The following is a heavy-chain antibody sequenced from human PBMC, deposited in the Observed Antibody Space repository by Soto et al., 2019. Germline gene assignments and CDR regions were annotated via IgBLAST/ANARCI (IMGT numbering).Heavy chain of an antibody. V-gene: IGHV4-31*03. CDR3: ARLIHCKTTSCYFDY. CDR1: GGSIGSGGYY. CDR2: IYYSGST. J-gene: IGHJ4*02. Sequence: SETLSLTCTVSGGSIGSGGYYWSWILHHPGKGLEWIGYIYYSGSTYYNPSLKSRVTISVDTSKNQFSLKLSSVTAADTAVFYCARLIHCKTTSCYFDYWGQGTLVTVSS. D-gene: IGHD2-2*01.